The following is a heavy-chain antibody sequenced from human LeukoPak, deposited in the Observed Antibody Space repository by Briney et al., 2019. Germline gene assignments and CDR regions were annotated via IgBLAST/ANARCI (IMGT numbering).Heavy chain of an antibody. V-gene: IGHV4-30-4*01. CDR3: ARSYSGRSYYFDC. J-gene: IGHJ4*02. CDR1: GRSISSGDYY. D-gene: IGHD1-26*01. CDR2: ISYRGSP. Sequence: SETQSLTCTVSGRSISSGDYYWTWIRQPPGKGLEWIGYISYRGSPYYNPSLKSRVTMSVDTSKNQFSLRLSSVTAADTAVYYCARSYSGRSYYFDCWGQGTLVTVSS.